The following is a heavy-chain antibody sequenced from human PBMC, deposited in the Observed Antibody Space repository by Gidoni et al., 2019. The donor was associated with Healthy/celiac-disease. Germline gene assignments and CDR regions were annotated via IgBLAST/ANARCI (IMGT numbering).Heavy chain of an antibody. CDR1: GFTVSSNY. Sequence: EVQLLESGGGLVQPGGSLRLSCAASGFTVSSNYMSWVRQAPGKGLEWASVIYSGGSTYYADSVKGRFTISRDNSKNTLYLQMNSLRAEDTAVYYCARDPFFYYYDSSGYYYESDAFDIWGQGTMVTVSS. CDR2: IYSGGST. J-gene: IGHJ3*02. V-gene: IGHV3-66*02. CDR3: ARDPFFYYYDSSGYYYESDAFDI. D-gene: IGHD3-22*01.